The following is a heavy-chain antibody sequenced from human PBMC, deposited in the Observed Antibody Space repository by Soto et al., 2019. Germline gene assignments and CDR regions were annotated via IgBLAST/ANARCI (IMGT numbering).Heavy chain of an antibody. CDR3: AKSYCGGDCYPAYYYYGMDV. Sequence: GGSLRLSCAASGFTCSSYAMSWVRQAPGKGLEWVSAISGSGGSTYYADSVKGRFTISRDNSKNTLYLQMNSLRAEDTAVYYCAKSYCGGDCYPAYYYYGMDVSGQGTTVTVSS. V-gene: IGHV3-23*01. CDR2: ISGSGGST. D-gene: IGHD2-21*02. CDR1: GFTCSSYA. J-gene: IGHJ6*02.